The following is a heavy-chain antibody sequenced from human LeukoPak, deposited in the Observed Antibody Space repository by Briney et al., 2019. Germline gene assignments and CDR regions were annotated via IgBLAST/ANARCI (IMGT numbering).Heavy chain of an antibody. CDR2: INPNNGGT. V-gene: IGHV1-2*02. D-gene: IGHD2-2*01. CDR1: GYTFTDHY. CDR3: TRDHCSFANCYEDYYYGMDV. J-gene: IGHJ6*02. Sequence: ASVKVSCKASGYTFTDHYMHWVRQAPGQGLEWMGWINPNNGGTTYIQNFQGRVTMTRDTSISTAYMELSRLRSDDSAIYYCTRDHCSFANCYEDYYYGMDVWGQGTTVTVSS.